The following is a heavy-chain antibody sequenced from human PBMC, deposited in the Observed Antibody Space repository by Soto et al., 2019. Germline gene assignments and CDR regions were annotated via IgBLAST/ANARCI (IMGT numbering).Heavy chain of an antibody. Sequence: EVHLVESGGVVVQPGGSLRLSCAASGFTFHGYTMHWVRQRPGKGLEWVSLIRWDGSSTYYGDSVKGRFTISRDNNQASLFLQMSSLTTEDTALYYCVKDMAYGGESGPFDSWGQGTLVTVSS. V-gene: IGHV3-43*01. J-gene: IGHJ4*02. CDR3: VKDMAYGGESGPFDS. CDR2: IRWDGSST. CDR1: GFTFHGYT. D-gene: IGHD2-21*01.